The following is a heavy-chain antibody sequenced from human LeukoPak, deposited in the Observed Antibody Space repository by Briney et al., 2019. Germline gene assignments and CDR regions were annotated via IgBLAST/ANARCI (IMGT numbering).Heavy chain of an antibody. J-gene: IGHJ4*02. CDR2: IYYSGTT. V-gene: IGHV4-59*12. Sequence: SETLSLTCTVSGGSISGYYWTWIRQPPGKALEWIGYIYYSGTTYYNPSLKSRVTISVDTSKNQFSLKLSSVTAADTAVYYCASYDFWSGRKFDYWGQGTLVTVSS. CDR1: GGSISGYY. D-gene: IGHD3-3*01. CDR3: ASYDFWSGRKFDY.